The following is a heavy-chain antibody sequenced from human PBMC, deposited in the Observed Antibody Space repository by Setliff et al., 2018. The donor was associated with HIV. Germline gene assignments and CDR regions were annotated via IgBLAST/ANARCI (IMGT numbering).Heavy chain of an antibody. CDR2: INTNTGSP. CDR1: GYTFNNYA. Sequence: ASGEVSCKASGYTFNNYALYWVRQAPGQGFEWMGWINTNTGSPTYAQGFTRRFVFSLDPSVRTAYLQITGLKAEDAAVYYCARGGDRMQIWSRFPFDIWGQGTMVTVS. V-gene: IGHV7-4-1*02. J-gene: IGHJ3*02. CDR3: ARGGDRMQIWSRFPFDI. D-gene: IGHD3-10*01.